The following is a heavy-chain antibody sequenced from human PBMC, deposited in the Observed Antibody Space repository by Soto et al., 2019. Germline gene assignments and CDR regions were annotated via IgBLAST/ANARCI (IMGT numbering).Heavy chain of an antibody. V-gene: IGHV3-7*04. CDR3: ATETQGAFDI. J-gene: IGHJ3*02. CDR2: IKQDGSEK. Sequence: EVQLVESGGGLVQPGGSVRISCAASGFSFSSYWMTWVRQAPGKGLEWVANIKQDGSEKYYVDSVKGRFTISRDNAKNSLYLQMNSLRAGDTAVFYCATETQGAFDIWGQGTMVTVSS. CDR1: GFSFSSYW.